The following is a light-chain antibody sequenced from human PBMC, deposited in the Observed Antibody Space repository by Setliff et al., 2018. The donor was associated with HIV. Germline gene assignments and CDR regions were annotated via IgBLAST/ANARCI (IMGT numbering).Light chain of an antibody. CDR3: TSYTSSSTLEV. CDR1: SSDVGGYNS. Sequence: VLTQPASVSGSPGQSITISCTGTSSDVGGYNSVSWYQQHPGKAPKLLIYEVSNRPSGVSNRFSGSKSGNAASLTISGLQAEDEADYYCTSYTSSSTLEVFGGGTKVTVL. CDR2: EVS. V-gene: IGLV2-14*01. J-gene: IGLJ2*01.